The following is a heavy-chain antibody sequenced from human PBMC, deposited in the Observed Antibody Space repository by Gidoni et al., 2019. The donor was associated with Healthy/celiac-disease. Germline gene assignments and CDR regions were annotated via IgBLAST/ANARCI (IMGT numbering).Heavy chain of an antibody. CDR1: GGSISSGGYY. CDR3: ARDLMGGSYYGSPWDDAFDI. J-gene: IGHJ3*02. CDR2: IYYSGST. D-gene: IGHD1-26*01. Sequence: QVQLQESGQGLVKPSQTLSLTCTVSGGSISSGGYYWSWIRQHPGQGLEWIGYIYYSGSTYYNPSLKSRVTISVDTSKNQFSLKLSSVTAADTAVYYCARDLMGGSYYGSPWDDAFDIWGQGTMVTVSS. V-gene: IGHV4-31*03.